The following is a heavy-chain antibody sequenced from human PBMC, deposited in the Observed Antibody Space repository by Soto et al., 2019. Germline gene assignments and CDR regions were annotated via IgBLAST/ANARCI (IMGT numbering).Heavy chain of an antibody. J-gene: IGHJ4*02. V-gene: IGHV4-39*01. CDR2: IFYIGST. CDR1: GGSVSSDKTY. CDR3: ASRSLLWFGDPAYYFDY. D-gene: IGHD3-10*01. Sequence: SETLSLTCTVSGGSVSSDKTYWSWIRQPPGQGLEWIGNIFYIGSTYYNPSLKSRVTISVDTSKNQFSLKVPSVTAADTAVYFCASRSLLWFGDPAYYFDYWGQGTLVTVSS.